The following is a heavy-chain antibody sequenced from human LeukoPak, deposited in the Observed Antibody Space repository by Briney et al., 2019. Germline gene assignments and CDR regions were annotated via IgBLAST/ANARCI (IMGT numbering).Heavy chain of an antibody. CDR2: INHSGST. V-gene: IGHV4-34*01. D-gene: IGHD3-10*01. CDR1: GESFTGYF. CDR3: ARSDGYGLVGI. J-gene: IGHJ3*02. Sequence: PSETLSLTCSVFGESFTGYFWSWIRQPPGKGLEWIGEINHSGSTNYNPSLKSRVIIIIDTPKNHFSLTLSSVTAADTAVYYCARSDGYGLVGIWGQGTMVTVSS.